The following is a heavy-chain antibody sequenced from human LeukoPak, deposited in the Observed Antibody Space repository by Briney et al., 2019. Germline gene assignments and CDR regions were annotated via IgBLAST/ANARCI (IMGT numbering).Heavy chain of an antibody. J-gene: IGHJ4*02. CDR1: GYTFTSYG. D-gene: IGHD6-13*01. Sequence: ASVKVSCKASGYTFTSYGISWVRQAPGQGLEWMGWISAYNGNTNYAQKLQGRVTMTTDTSTSTAYMELRSLRSDDTAVYYRARVREYSSSWYEKGDYFDYWGQGTLVTVSS. CDR2: ISAYNGNT. V-gene: IGHV1-18*04. CDR3: ARVREYSSSWYEKGDYFDY.